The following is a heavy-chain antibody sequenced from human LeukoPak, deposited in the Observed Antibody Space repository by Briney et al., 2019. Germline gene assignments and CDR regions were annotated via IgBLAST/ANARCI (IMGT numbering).Heavy chain of an antibody. V-gene: IGHV1-8*01. CDR1: GYTFTSYA. CDR3: ARGPGVRGVINNY. J-gene: IGHJ4*02. D-gene: IGHD3-10*01. Sequence: ASVKVSCKASGYTFTSYAINWVRQATGQGLEWMGWMNPNSGNTGYAPKFQGRVTMTRNTSISTAYMELSSLRSEDTAVYYCARGPGVRGVINNYWGQGTLVTVSS. CDR2: MNPNSGNT.